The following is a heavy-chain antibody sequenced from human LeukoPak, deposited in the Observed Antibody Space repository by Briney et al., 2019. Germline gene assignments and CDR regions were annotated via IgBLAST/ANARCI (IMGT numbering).Heavy chain of an antibody. V-gene: IGHV4-31*03. CDR2: IYYSGST. D-gene: IGHD4-17*01. CDR1: GGSISSGGYY. Sequence: PSETLSLTCTVSGGSISSGGYYWSWIRQHPGKGLEWIGYIYYSGSTNYNPSLKSRVTISVDTSKNQFSLKLSSVTAADTAVYYCARFSLRDYYFDYWGQGTLVTVSS. CDR3: ARFSLRDYYFDY. J-gene: IGHJ4*02.